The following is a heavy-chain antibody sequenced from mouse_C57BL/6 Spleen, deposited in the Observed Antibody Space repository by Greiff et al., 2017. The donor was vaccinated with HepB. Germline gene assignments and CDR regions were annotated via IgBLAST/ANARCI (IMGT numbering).Heavy chain of an antibody. J-gene: IGHJ4*01. CDR2: IDPSDSET. D-gene: IGHD1-1*01. CDR3: ARSTDPLMDD. Sequence: VQLQQPGAELVRPGSSVKLSCKASGYTFTSYWMHWVKQRPIQGLEWIGNIDPSDSETHYNQKFKDKATLTVDKSSSTAYMHLSSLTSEDSAVYYCARSTDPLMDDWGQGTSVTVSS. V-gene: IGHV1-52*01. CDR1: GYTFTSYW.